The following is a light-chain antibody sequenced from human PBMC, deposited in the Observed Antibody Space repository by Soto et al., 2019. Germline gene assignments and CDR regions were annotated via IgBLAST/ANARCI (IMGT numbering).Light chain of an antibody. Sequence: QSVLTQPPSASGTPGQRVTISCSGSSSSIGSYTVNWYQQLPGTAPKLLIYGHNQRPSGVPDRFSGSKSGTSASLAISGLQSEDEADYYCAAWDDSLNGRVFGGVTKLTVL. V-gene: IGLV1-44*01. CDR2: GHN. J-gene: IGLJ2*01. CDR3: AAWDDSLNGRV. CDR1: SSSIGSYT.